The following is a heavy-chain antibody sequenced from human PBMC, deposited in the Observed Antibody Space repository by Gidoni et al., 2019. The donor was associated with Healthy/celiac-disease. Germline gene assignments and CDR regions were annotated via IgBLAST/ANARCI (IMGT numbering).Heavy chain of an antibody. CDR2: ISAYNGNT. CDR3: ERVPDSSGYNGWYFDL. J-gene: IGHJ2*01. V-gene: IGHV1-18*01. CDR1: CYTFTSYG. Sequence: QVQLVQSGAEVNKPGASVKVSCKASCYTFTSYGISWVRQAPGQGLEWMGWISAYNGNTNYAQKLQGRVTMNTDTSTSKAYMELRSLRSDDTAVYYCERVPDSSGYNGWYFDLWGRGTLVTVSS. D-gene: IGHD3-22*01.